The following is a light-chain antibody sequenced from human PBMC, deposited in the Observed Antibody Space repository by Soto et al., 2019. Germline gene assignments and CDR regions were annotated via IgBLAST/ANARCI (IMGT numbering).Light chain of an antibody. J-gene: IGKJ5*01. Sequence: EIVMTQSPATLSVSPGERATLSCRPSQTINSRLVWYQQKPGQAPRLLIYGPSTRATGIPARFSGSGSGTEFTLTISGLHSEDFAIYYCQQYNDWPLTFGQGTRLEIK. CDR3: QQYNDWPLT. V-gene: IGKV3-15*01. CDR2: GPS. CDR1: QTINSR.